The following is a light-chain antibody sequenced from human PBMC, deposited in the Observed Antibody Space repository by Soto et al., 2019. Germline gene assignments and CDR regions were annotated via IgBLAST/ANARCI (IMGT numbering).Light chain of an antibody. Sequence: AIQMAQSPCSLSASVGDRVTITCRASQGIGNDVGWYQQKPGKAPKLLLYAATTLQSGVPSRFSGTRSGTDFTLTISSLQPEYFATYYCLQDHNYPLTFGGGTKVEIK. CDR1: QGIGND. CDR3: LQDHNYPLT. V-gene: IGKV1-6*02. J-gene: IGKJ4*01. CDR2: AAT.